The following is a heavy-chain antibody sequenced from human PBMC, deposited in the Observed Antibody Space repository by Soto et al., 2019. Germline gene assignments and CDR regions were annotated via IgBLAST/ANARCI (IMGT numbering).Heavy chain of an antibody. D-gene: IGHD3-9*01. CDR2: INAGNGNT. CDR1: GYTFTSYA. J-gene: IGHJ4*02. V-gene: IGHV1-3*01. CDR3: ARGYDILKYFFDY. Sequence: VASVKVSCKASGYTFTSYAMHWVRQAPGQRLEWMGWINAGNGNTKYSQKFQGRVTITRDTSASTAYMELSSLRSEDTAVYYCARGYDILKYFFDYGGQGTLVTVSS.